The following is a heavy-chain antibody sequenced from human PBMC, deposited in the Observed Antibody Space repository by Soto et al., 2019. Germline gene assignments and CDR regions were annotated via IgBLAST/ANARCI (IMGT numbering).Heavy chain of an antibody. D-gene: IGHD4-4*01. Sequence: GGSLRLACAASGFTFTKAWMSWVRPAPGKGLEWRGRIKSRTEGGTRDYAAPVEGRFTISRDDSKNTLYLQMNSLKTEDTAVYYCTTGLMSTVFYYYGLDVWGQGTTVTVSS. J-gene: IGHJ6*02. CDR1: GFTFTKAW. CDR2: IKSRTEGGTR. CDR3: TTGLMSTVFYYYGLDV. V-gene: IGHV3-15*01.